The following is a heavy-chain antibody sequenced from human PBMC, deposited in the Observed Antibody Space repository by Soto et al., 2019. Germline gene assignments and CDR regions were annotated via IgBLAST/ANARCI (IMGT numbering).Heavy chain of an antibody. V-gene: IGHV1-18*01. Sequence: ASVKVSCKASGYTFTSYGISWVRQAPGQGLEWMGWISAYNGNTNYAQKLQGRVTMTTDTSTSTAYMELRSLRSDDTAVYYCARSPSWLAYINPTDFDYWGQGALVTVSS. J-gene: IGHJ4*02. CDR1: GYTFTSYG. CDR2: ISAYNGNT. CDR3: ARSPSWLAYINPTDFDY. D-gene: IGHD3-9*01.